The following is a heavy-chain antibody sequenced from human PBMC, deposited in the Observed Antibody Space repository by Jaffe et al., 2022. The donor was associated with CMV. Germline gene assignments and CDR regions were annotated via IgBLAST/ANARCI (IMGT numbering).Heavy chain of an antibody. J-gene: IGHJ4*02. CDR1: GYSFSTND. CDR2: IHGGKGDT. Sequence: QVQLVQSGAEMRKPGASVKVSCKASGYSFSTNDMHWVRQAPGQRPEWMGWIHGGKGDTKYSPKFQGRVTMTRDTFASIGYMELTSLREEDTAVYYCARGEWIGWDWGRGTLVTVSS. D-gene: IGHD3-3*01. V-gene: IGHV1-3*01. CDR3: ARGEWIGWD.